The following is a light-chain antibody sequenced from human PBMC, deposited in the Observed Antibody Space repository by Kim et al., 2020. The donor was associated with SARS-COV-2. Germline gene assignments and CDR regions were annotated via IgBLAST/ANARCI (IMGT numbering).Light chain of an antibody. CDR3: QQYSIWPPYS. V-gene: IGKV3-15*01. J-gene: IGKJ2*03. CDR2: GIS. CDR1: QSVGRN. Sequence: VSPGVRATLSCRATQSVGRNVAWYQQKPGQVPRLLIYGISTRATGTPARFSGSGSGTEFTLTITSLESEDFAVYYCQQYSIWPPYSFGQGTKLEI.